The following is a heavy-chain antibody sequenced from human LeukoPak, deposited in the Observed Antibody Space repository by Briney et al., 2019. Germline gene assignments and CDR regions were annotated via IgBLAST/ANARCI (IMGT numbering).Heavy chain of an antibody. CDR1: GGSISSYY. CDR2: IFYSGSP. V-gene: IGHV4-59*12. J-gene: IGHJ3*02. CDR3: ARDLGSSYNAFDI. D-gene: IGHD6-13*01. Sequence: SETLSLTCTVSGGSISSYYWSWIRQSPGKGLEWIANIFYSGSPHYNPSLKSRVTISFDTPKNQFSLKLSSVTAADTAVYYCARDLGSSYNAFDIWGRGTMVTVSS.